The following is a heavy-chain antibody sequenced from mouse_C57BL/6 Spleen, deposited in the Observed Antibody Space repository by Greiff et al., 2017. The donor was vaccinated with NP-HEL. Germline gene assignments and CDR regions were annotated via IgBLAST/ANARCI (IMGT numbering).Heavy chain of an antibody. CDR3: ARHDDCGSSYGAMDY. CDR1: GFSLTSYG. V-gene: IGHV2-6-1*01. D-gene: IGHD1-1*01. J-gene: IGHJ4*01. Sequence: QVQLQQSGPGLVAPSQSLSITCTVSGFSLTSYGVHWVRQPPGKGLEWLVVIWSDGSTTYNSALKSRLSISKDNSKSQVFLKMNSLQTDDTAMYYCARHDDCGSSYGAMDYWGQGTSVTVSS. CDR2: IWSDGST.